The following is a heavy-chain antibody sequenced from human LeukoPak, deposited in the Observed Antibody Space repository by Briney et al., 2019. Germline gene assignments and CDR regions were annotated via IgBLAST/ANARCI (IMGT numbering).Heavy chain of an antibody. CDR2: MNPNSGNT. J-gene: IGHJ4*02. V-gene: IGHV1-8*03. CDR1: GYTFTSYD. D-gene: IGHD1-26*01. CDR3: ARGDTIVGATNLVDY. Sequence: GASVKVSCKASGYTFTSYDISWVRQATGQGLEWMGWMNPNSGNTGYAQKFQGRVTITRNTSISTAYMELSSLRSEDTAVYYCARGDTIVGATNLVDYWGQGTLVTVSS.